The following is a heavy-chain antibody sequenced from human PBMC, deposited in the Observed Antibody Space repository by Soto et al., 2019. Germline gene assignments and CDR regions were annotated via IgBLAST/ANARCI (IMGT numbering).Heavy chain of an antibody. V-gene: IGHV3-74*01. D-gene: IGHD3-10*01. CDR2: MNEDGGTT. J-gene: IGHJ6*02. CDR1: GFTFSSYW. CDR3: ASDLSGRAAV. Sequence: PGGSLRLSCAASGFTFSSYWMHWVRQAPGKGLVWVSRMNEDGGTTDYADSVKGRFTISRDNAKNTLYLQMNSLRVEDTAVYYCASDLSGRAAVWGQGTTVTVSS.